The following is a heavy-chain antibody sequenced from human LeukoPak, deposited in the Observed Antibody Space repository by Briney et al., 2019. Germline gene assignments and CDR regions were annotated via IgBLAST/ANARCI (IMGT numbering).Heavy chain of an antibody. V-gene: IGHV3-21*01. J-gene: IGHJ4*02. Sequence: GGSLRLSCAASGFTFSSYSMNWVRQAPGKGLEWVSSISSSSYIYYADSVKGRFTISRDNAKNSLYLQMNSLRAEDTAVYYCARPYNWNYVLAYWGQGTLVTVSS. CDR3: ARPYNWNYVLAY. CDR2: ISSSSYI. D-gene: IGHD1-7*01. CDR1: GFTFSSYS.